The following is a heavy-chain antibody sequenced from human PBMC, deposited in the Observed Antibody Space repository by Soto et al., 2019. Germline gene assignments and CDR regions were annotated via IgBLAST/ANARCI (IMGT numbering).Heavy chain of an antibody. CDR2: INAGNGNT. D-gene: IGHD3-22*01. J-gene: IGHJ6*02. V-gene: IGHV1-3*01. CDR1: GYTFTSYD. CDR3: ARFGYYYDSSGYNGGYGMDV. Sequence: ASVKVSCKASGYTFTSYDINWVRQATGQGLEWMGWINAGNGNTKYSQKFQGRVTITRDTSASTAYMELSSLRSEDTAVYYCARFGYYYDSSGYNGGYGMDVWGQGTTVTV.